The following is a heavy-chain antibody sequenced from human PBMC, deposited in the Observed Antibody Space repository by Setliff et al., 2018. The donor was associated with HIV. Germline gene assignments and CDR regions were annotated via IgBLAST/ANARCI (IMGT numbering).Heavy chain of an antibody. CDR1: GGSISSGGYY. J-gene: IGHJ6*02. CDR3: VRERRRSPLSYGLDV. V-gene: IGHV4-31*03. CDR2: IYYNGRT. Sequence: SETLSLTCTVSGGSISSGGYYWNWIRQYPVKGLEWIGHIYYNGRTHFNPALGTRLNMSVDTSENQFSLHLYSVTAADTAVYYCVRERRRSPLSYGLDVWGQGTTVTVSS.